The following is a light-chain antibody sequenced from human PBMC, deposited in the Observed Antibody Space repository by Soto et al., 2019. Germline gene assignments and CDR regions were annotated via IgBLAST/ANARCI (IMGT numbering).Light chain of an antibody. V-gene: IGKV3-20*01. CDR2: GAS. Sequence: TLSCMASQSISRYLAWYQQKPGQGPRLLIYGASSRATGTPDRFSGSGSGTDFTLTINRLEPEDFALYYCQQYGSSPPTFGQGTKVDI. CDR1: QSISRY. CDR3: QQYGSSPPT. J-gene: IGKJ1*01.